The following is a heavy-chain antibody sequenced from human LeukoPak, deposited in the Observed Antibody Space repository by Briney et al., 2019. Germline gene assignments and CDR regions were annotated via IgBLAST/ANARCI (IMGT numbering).Heavy chain of an antibody. V-gene: IGHV5-51*01. CDR1: GYSFTSYW. CDR2: IYPGDSDT. J-gene: IGHJ4*02. CDR3: ARTTGITMVRGVINYFDY. Sequence: GESLKISCKGSGYSFTSYWIGWVRQMPGKGLEWMGIIYPGDSDTRYSPSFQGQVTISADKSISTAYLQWSSLKASDTAVYYCARTTGITMVRGVINYFDYWGQGTLVTVSS. D-gene: IGHD3-10*01.